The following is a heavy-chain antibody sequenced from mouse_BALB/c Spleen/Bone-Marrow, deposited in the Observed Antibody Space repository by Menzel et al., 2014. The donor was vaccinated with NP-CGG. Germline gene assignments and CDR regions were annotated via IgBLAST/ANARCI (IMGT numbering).Heavy chain of an antibody. CDR2: IYPGSGST. CDR3: ARYYDYDWYFDV. D-gene: IGHD2-4*01. CDR1: GYTFTDYV. J-gene: IGHJ1*01. Sequence: VKLQESGPELVKPGASVKMSCKVSGYTFTDYVISWVKQRTGQGLEWIGEIYPGSGSTYYNEKFKGKATLTADKSSNTAYMQLSSLTSEDSAVYFCARYYDYDWYFDVWGAGTTVTVSS. V-gene: IGHV1-77*01.